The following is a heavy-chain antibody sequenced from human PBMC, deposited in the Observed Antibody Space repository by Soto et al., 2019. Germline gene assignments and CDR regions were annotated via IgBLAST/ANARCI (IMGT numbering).Heavy chain of an antibody. CDR3: ARRPGFGDSMDV. Sequence: ASVKVSCKASGYTFTSYDINWVRQATGQGLEWMGWMNPNSSNTGYAQKFQGRVTMTRNTSISTAYMELSSLRSEDTAVYYCARRPGFGDSMDVWGQGTTVTVSS. D-gene: IGHD3-10*01. CDR1: GYTFTSYD. CDR2: MNPNSSNT. V-gene: IGHV1-8*01. J-gene: IGHJ6*02.